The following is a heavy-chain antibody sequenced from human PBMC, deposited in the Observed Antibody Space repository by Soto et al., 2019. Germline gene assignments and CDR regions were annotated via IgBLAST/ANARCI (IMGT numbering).Heavy chain of an antibody. J-gene: IGHJ6*02. Sequence: ASVKVSCKASGYTFTTYGITWVRQAPGQGLEWVGWISAYDGHTSYAQKLQDRVTMTTDTSTSTAYMDLRSLRSDDSAVYYCARGQGEYCSGGSCYANYYYSGMDVWGQGTTVTVSS. D-gene: IGHD2-15*01. V-gene: IGHV1-18*01. CDR3: ARGQGEYCSGGSCYANYYYSGMDV. CDR2: ISAYDGHT. CDR1: GYTFTTYG.